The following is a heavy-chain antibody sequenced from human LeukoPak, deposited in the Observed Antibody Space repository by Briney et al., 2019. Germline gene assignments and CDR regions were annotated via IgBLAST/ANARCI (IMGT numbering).Heavy chain of an antibody. CDR3: AADSTYCSSTSCYDGEYFQH. CDR1: GYTFTGYY. D-gene: IGHD2-2*01. V-gene: IGHV1-2*02. J-gene: IGHJ1*01. CDR2: INPNSGGT. Sequence: AASVKVSCKASGYTFTGYYMHWVRQAPGQGLEWMGWINPNSGGTNYAQKFQGRVTMTRDTSISTAYMELSRLRSDDTAVYYCAADSTYCSSTSCYDGEYFQHWGQGTLVTVSS.